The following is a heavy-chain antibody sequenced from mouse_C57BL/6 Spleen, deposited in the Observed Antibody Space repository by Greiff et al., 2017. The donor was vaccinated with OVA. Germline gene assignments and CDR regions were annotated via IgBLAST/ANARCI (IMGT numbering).Heavy chain of an antibody. V-gene: IGHV1-18*01. CDR3: AGGDYYGSSYPCYALDY. D-gene: IGHD1-1*01. Sequence: VQLQQSGPELVKPGASVKIPCKASGYTFTDYNMDWVKQSHGKSLEWIGDINPNNGGTIYNQKFKGKATLTVDKSSSTAYMELRSLTSEDTAVYDCAGGDYYGSSYPCYALDYWGQGTSVTVSS. J-gene: IGHJ4*01. CDR2: INPNNGGT. CDR1: GYTFTDYN.